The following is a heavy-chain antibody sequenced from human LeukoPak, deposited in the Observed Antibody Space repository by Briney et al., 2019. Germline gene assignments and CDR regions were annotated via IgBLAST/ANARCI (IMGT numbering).Heavy chain of an antibody. CDR3: ARVPASSSWYENWFDP. Sequence: SVKVSCKASGGTFSSYAISWVRQAPGQGLEWVGGIIPIFGTANYAQKFQGRVTITTDESTSTAYMELSSLRSEDTAVYYCARVPASSSWYENWFDPWGQGTLVTVSS. CDR2: IIPIFGTA. V-gene: IGHV1-69*05. J-gene: IGHJ5*02. CDR1: GGTFSSYA. D-gene: IGHD6-13*01.